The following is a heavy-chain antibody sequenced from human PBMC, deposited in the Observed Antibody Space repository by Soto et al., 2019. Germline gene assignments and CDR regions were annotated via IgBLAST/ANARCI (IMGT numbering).Heavy chain of an antibody. J-gene: IGHJ5*01. V-gene: IGHV3-23*01. CDR2: ISGSGGST. D-gene: IGHD6-19*01. Sequence: GGSLRLSCAASGFTFSSYAMSWVRQAPGKGLEWVSAISGSGGSTYYADSVKGRFTISRDNSKNTLYLQMNSLRAEDTAVYYCARDSGFLEVADSDDSWGHGTQVTVSS. CDR3: ARDSGFLEVADSDDS. CDR1: GFTFSSYA.